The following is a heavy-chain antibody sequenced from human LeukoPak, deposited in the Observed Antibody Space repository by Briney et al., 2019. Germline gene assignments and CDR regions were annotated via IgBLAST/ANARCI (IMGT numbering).Heavy chain of an antibody. J-gene: IGHJ6*02. V-gene: IGHV4-34*01. Sequence: SETLSLTCAVYGGSFSGYYWSWIRQPPGKGLEWIGEIYHSGSTNYNPSLKSRVTISVDKSKNQFSLKLSSVTAADTAVYYCARERSEGYGMDVWGQGTTVTVSS. CDR2: IYHSGST. CDR1: GGSFSGYY. D-gene: IGHD5-24*01. CDR3: ARERSEGYGMDV.